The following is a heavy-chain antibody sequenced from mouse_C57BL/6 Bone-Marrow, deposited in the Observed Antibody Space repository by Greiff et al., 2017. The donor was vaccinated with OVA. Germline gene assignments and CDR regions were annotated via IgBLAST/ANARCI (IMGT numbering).Heavy chain of an antibody. Sequence: EVQLQQSGAELVRPGASVKLSCTASGFNIKDDYMHWVKQRPEQGLEWIGWLDPENGDTEYASKFQGKATITADTSSNTAYLQLSSLTSEDTAVYYCTPVVAKAMDYWGQGTSVTVSA. CDR3: TPVVAKAMDY. CDR2: LDPENGDT. D-gene: IGHD1-1*01. CDR1: GFNIKDDY. J-gene: IGHJ4*01. V-gene: IGHV14-4*01.